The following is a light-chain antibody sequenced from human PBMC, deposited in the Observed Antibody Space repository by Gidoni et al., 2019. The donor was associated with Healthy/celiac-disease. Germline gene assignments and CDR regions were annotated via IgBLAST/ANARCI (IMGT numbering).Light chain of an antibody. J-gene: IGLJ2*01. CDR2: EVS. Sequence: QSALTQPTSVSGSPGQSVTISCTGTSSDVGSYNRVSRYQQPPGTAPNLMIYEVSNRPSGVPDRFSGSKSGNTASLTISVLQAEDDADYYCSSYTSSRDVVFGGGTKLTVL. CDR3: SSYTSSRDVV. V-gene: IGLV2-18*02. CDR1: SSDVGSYNR.